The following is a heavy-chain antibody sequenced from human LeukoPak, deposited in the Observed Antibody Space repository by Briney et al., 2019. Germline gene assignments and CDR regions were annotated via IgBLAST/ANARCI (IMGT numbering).Heavy chain of an antibody. Sequence: SVKVSCRASGGTFSSYAISWVRQAPGQGLEWMGGIIPIFGTANYAQKFQGRVTITTDESTSTAYMELSSLRSEDTAVYYCARGRIAVAGTCDYWGQGTLVTVSS. J-gene: IGHJ4*02. V-gene: IGHV1-69*05. D-gene: IGHD6-19*01. CDR2: IIPIFGTA. CDR3: ARGRIAVAGTCDY. CDR1: GGTFSSYA.